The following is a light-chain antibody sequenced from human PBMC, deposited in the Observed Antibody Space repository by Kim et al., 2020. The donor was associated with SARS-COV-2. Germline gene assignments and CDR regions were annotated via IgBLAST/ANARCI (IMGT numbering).Light chain of an antibody. Sequence: GQSITISCPGTSSDVGDYNFVSWYQQHTGKAPKLIIYDVSKRPSGVSNRFSGSKSGTTASLTISGLQADDEADYYCSSYATSTHVVFGGGTQLTVL. CDR2: DVS. CDR1: SSDVGDYNF. V-gene: IGLV2-14*03. J-gene: IGLJ2*01. CDR3: SSYATSTHVV.